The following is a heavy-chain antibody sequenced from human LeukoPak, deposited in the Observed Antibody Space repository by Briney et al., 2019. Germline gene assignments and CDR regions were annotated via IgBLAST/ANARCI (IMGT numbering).Heavy chain of an antibody. CDR3: ASSLLWFGEFHIRTFDY. CDR1: GGTFSSYA. CDR2: IIPIFGTA. V-gene: IGHV1-69*05. J-gene: IGHJ4*02. Sequence: ASVKVSCKASGGTFSSYAISWVRQAPGQGLEWMGGIIPIFGTANYAQKFQGRVTITTGESTSTAYMELSSLRSEDTAVYYCASSLLWFGEFHIRTFDYWGQGTLVTVSS. D-gene: IGHD3-10*01.